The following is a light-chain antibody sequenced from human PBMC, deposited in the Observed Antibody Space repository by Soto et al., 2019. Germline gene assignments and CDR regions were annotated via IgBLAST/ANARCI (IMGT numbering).Light chain of an antibody. CDR3: QQYKSYPWT. CDR1: QSINSW. Sequence: DIQMTQSPSTLSASVGERVTITCRASQSINSWLAWLQQKPGKAPKLLIYKASILESGVPSRFSGSGSGTEFNPTISSLQPDDFATYNCQQYKSYPWTFGQGTKVEIK. J-gene: IGKJ1*01. V-gene: IGKV1-5*03. CDR2: KAS.